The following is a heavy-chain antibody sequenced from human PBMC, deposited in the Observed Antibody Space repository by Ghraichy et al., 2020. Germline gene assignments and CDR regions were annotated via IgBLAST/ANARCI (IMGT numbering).Heavy chain of an antibody. D-gene: IGHD3-22*01. CDR3: ARTYYYDSSGYSHLDY. J-gene: IGHJ4*02. Sequence: SVKVSCKASGGTFSSYAISWVRQAPGQGLEWMGGIIPIFGTANYAQKFQGRVTITADESTSTAYMELSSLRSEDTAVYYCARTYYYDSSGYSHLDYWGQGTLVTVSS. CDR2: IIPIFGTA. CDR1: GGTFSSYA. V-gene: IGHV1-69*13.